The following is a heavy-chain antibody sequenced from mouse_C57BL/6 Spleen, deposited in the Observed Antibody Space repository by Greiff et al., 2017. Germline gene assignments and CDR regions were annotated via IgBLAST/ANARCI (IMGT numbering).Heavy chain of an antibody. CDR2: IDPETGGT. D-gene: IGHD1-1*01. J-gene: IGHJ1*03. CDR3: TRKRATVDWYFDV. V-gene: IGHV1-15*01. CDR1: GYTFTDYE. Sequence: QVQLQQSGAELVRPGASVKLSCKASGYTFTDYEMHWVKQTPVHGLEWIGAIDPETGGTAYNQKFKGKAILTADKSSSTAYMELRSLTSEDSAVDYCTRKRATVDWYFDVWGTGTTVTVSS.